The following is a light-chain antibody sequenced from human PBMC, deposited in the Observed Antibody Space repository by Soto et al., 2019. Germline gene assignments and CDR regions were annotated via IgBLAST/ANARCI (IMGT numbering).Light chain of an antibody. CDR3: QHYNNWPRT. CDR1: QSVSST. CDR2: GAS. V-gene: IGKV3-15*01. Sequence: EIVMTQSPATLSVSPGERATLSCRASQSVSSTLAWYQQKPGQAPRLLIYGASTRATGIPARFSGSGSGTEFILTISSLQSEDFAVYYCQHYNNWPRTFGQGTKVEIK. J-gene: IGKJ1*01.